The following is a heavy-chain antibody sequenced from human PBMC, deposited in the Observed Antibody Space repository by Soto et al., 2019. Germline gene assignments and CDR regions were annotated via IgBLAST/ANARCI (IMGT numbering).Heavy chain of an antibody. Sequence: KPSETLSLTCTVSGGSISSYYWSWIRQPPGKGLEWIGYIYYSGSTNYNPSLKSRVTISVDTSKNQFSLKLSSVTAADTAVYYCARVGRLWGEMSLHLNWFDPWGQGTLVTVSS. V-gene: IGHV4-59*01. CDR3: ARVGRLWGEMSLHLNWFDP. J-gene: IGHJ5*02. CDR1: GGSISSYY. D-gene: IGHD2-21*01. CDR2: IYYSGST.